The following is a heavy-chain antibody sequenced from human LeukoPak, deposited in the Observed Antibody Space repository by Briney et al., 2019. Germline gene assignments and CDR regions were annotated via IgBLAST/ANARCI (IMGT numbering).Heavy chain of an antibody. CDR2: ISGSGDTT. J-gene: IGHJ4*02. V-gene: IGHV3-23*01. D-gene: IGHD1-26*01. CDR3: AKSRGESRGASNY. CDR1: GFTFSSCA. Sequence: GVSLRLSCAASGFTFSSCAMNWVRQAPGKGLEWVSFISGSGDTTYYADSVKGLFDISRDNSKNTLYLQMNSLRAEDTAVYYCAKSRGESRGASNYWGQGTLVTVSS.